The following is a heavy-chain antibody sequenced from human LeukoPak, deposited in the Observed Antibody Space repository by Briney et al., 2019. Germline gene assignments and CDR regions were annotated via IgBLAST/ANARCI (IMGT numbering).Heavy chain of an antibody. V-gene: IGHV3-53*01. Sequence: QPGGSLILSCAASGFTVSSNYMSWVRQAPGKGLEWVSVIYSGGSTYYADSVKGRFTISRDNSKNTLYLQMNSLRAEDTAVYYCARVLYCSGGSCEDDYWGQGTLVTVSS. D-gene: IGHD2-15*01. CDR2: IYSGGST. CDR1: GFTVSSNY. J-gene: IGHJ4*02. CDR3: ARVLYCSGGSCEDDY.